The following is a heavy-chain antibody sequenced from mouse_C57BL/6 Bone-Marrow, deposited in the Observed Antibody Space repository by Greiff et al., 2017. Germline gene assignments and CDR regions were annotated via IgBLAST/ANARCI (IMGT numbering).Heavy chain of an antibody. CDR1: GYTFTSYW. Sequence: QVQLQQPGAELVKPGASVQMSCKASGYTFTSYWITWVKQRPGQGLEWIGDIYPGSGSTNYNEKFKCKATLTVYTSSSTAYMQLSSLTSDDSAVYYCARVIVWGQGTSVTVSS. CDR2: IYPGSGST. CDR3: ARVIV. D-gene: IGHD2-12*01. V-gene: IGHV1-55*01. J-gene: IGHJ4*01.